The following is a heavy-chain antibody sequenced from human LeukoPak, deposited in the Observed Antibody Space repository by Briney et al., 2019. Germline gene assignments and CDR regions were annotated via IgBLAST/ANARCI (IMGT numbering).Heavy chain of an antibody. J-gene: IGHJ4*02. Sequence: ASVKVSCKASGCRFGNYALNWVRQAPGQRFEWMGAITPLYGASNYAQKFQGRLTIVADESTGTGYMELRSLASEDTAVYYCAADSHTSGFDYWAQGTLVTVSS. CDR2: ITPLYGAS. V-gene: IGHV1-69*01. CDR1: GCRFGNYA. CDR3: AADSHTSGFDY. D-gene: IGHD1-1*01.